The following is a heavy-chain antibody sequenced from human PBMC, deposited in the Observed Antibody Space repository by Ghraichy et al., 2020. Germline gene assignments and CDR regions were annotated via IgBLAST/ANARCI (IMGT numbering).Heavy chain of an antibody. Sequence: GGSLRLSCAASGFSFTDYWMHWVRQTPGRGLEWVSHLNIDGTTVNYADSVKGRFTISRDNAKNTMYLQMISLTVEDTAVYYCVRSYKDGLRHFDYWGQGTLDNVSP. CDR1: GFSFTDYW. CDR2: LNIDGTTV. J-gene: IGHJ4*02. D-gene: IGHD3-10*01. V-gene: IGHV3-74*01. CDR3: VRSYKDGLRHFDY.